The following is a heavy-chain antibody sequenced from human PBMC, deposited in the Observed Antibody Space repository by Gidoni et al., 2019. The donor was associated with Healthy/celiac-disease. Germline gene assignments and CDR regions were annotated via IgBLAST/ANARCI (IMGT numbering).Heavy chain of an antibody. V-gene: IGHV3-23*01. J-gene: IGHJ4*02. Sequence: EVQLLESGGGLVQPGGSLSLSCAASGFTFSSYAMSWVRQAPGKGLEWVSAIGGSGGSTYYADSVKGRFTISRDNSKNTLYLQMNSLRAEDTAVYYCAKDDGIAAAGTPNWGQGTLVTVSS. CDR2: IGGSGGST. D-gene: IGHD6-13*01. CDR1: GFTFSSYA. CDR3: AKDDGIAAAGTPN.